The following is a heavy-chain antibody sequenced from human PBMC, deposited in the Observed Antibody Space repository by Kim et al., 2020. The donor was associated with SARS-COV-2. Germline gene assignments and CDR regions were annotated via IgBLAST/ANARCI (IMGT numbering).Heavy chain of an antibody. V-gene: IGHV4-38-2*02. D-gene: IGHD3-10*01. Sequence: SETLSLTCTVSGYSISSGYYWGWIRQPPGKGLEWIGSIYHSGSTYYNPSLKSRVTISVDTSKNQFSLKLSSVTAADTAVYYCAREDEGGSGSYDYWGQGTLVTVSS. J-gene: IGHJ4*02. CDR3: AREDEGGSGSYDY. CDR1: GYSISSGYY. CDR2: IYHSGST.